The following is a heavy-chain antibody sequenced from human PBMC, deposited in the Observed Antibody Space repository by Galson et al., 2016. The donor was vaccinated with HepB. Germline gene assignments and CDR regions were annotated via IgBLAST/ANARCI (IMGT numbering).Heavy chain of an antibody. D-gene: IGHD4-17*01. Sequence: SLRLSCAASGFPFSAYFMSWIRQPPGKGLEWVSTIKLGADSGTDYADSVKGRFTISRANSNNTLYLQMNSLRAEDTAVYYCATASAVDYGDYLRVGGQGPLVTVSS. CDR1: GFPFSAYF. CDR2: IKLGADSGT. J-gene: IGHJ4*02. CDR3: ATASAVDYGDYLRV. V-gene: IGHV3-23*01.